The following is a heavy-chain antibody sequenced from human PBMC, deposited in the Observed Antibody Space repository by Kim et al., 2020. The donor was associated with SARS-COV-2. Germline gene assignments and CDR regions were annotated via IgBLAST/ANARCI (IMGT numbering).Heavy chain of an antibody. V-gene: IGHV3-23*01. CDR3: AKEGPSLWFGAAEIDY. CDR1: GFTFSSYA. D-gene: IGHD3-10*01. CDR2: ISGSGGST. J-gene: IGHJ4*02. Sequence: GGSLRLSCAASGFTFSSYAMSWVRQAPGKGLEWVSAISGSGGSTYYADSVKGRFTISRDNSKNTLYLQMNSLRAEDTAVYYCAKEGPSLWFGAAEIDYWGQGTLVTVSS.